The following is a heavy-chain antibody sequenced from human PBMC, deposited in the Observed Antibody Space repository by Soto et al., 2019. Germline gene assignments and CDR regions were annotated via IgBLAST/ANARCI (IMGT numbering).Heavy chain of an antibody. V-gene: IGHV1-18*04. Sequence: ASVKVFCKASGYTFTSYGISWVRQAPGQGLEWMGWISAYNGNTNYAQKLQGRVTMTTDTSTSTAYMELRSLRSDDTAVYYCARDLEDWSWEGNDGYWGQGTLVTVSS. CDR1: GYTFTSYG. D-gene: IGHD3-10*01. CDR2: ISAYNGNT. CDR3: ARDLEDWSWEGNDGY. J-gene: IGHJ4*02.